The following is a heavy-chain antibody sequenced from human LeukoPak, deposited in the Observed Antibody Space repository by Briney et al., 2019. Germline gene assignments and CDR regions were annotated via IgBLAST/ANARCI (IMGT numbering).Heavy chain of an antibody. CDR3: ATRNWNDGIDY. J-gene: IGHJ4*02. Sequence: GESLKISCKGSGYSFTSYWIGWVRQMPGKGLEWMGIIYPGDSDTRYSPSSQGQVTISADKSISTAYLQWSSLKASDTAIYYCATRNWNDGIDYWGQGTLVTVSS. CDR2: IYPGDSDT. V-gene: IGHV5-51*01. D-gene: IGHD1-1*01. CDR1: GYSFTSYW.